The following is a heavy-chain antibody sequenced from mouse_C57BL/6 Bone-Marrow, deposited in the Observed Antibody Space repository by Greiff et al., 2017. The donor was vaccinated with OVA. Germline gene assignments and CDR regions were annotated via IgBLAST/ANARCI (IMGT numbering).Heavy chain of an antibody. CDR1: GFTFSSYA. Sequence: EVHLVESGGGLVKPGGSLKLSCAASGFTFSSYAMSWVRQTPEKRLEWVATISDGGSYTYYPDNVKGRFTISRDNAKNNLYLQMSHLKSEDTAMYYCARDDWGQGTLVTVSA. V-gene: IGHV5-4*01. CDR2: ISDGGSYT. J-gene: IGHJ3*01. CDR3: ARDD.